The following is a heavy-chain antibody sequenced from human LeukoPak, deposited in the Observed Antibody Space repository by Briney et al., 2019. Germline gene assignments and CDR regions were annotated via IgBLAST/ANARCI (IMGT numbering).Heavy chain of an antibody. J-gene: IGHJ4*02. CDR2: ITYSGST. D-gene: IGHD5-12*01. CDR3: ARGGVGGYDYFDS. CDR1: GGSISSDDYY. Sequence: SETLSLTCTVSGGSISSDDYYWSWIRQPPGKDLEWIGHITYSGSTDYSPSLRSRVTMSVDTSKNQFSLKLNSVTAAETAMYFCARGGVGGYDYFDSWGQGTLVAVSS. V-gene: IGHV4-30-4*01.